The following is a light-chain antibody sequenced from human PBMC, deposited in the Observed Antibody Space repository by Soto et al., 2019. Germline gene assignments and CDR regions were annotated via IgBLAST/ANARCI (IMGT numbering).Light chain of an antibody. Sequence: DIQMTQSPSTLSASVGDRVTITCRASQSISSWLAWYQQKPGKAPNLLIYKASTLQSGVPSRFSGSGSGTEFTLTISSLQPDDFATYYCQQHNTYSRTFGQGTKVEIK. J-gene: IGKJ1*01. CDR1: QSISSW. V-gene: IGKV1-5*03. CDR2: KAS. CDR3: QQHNTYSRT.